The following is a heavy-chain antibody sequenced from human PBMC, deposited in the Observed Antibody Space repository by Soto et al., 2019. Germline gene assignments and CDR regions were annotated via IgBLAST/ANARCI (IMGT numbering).Heavy chain of an antibody. D-gene: IGHD3-3*01. V-gene: IGHV3-7*03. J-gene: IGHJ6*02. CDR3: ARDKGYYDFWSGYYDYYVMDV. CDR2: IKQDGSEK. CDR1: GLTFCSYC. Sequence: GSMRLSCAASGLTFCSYCTGWARPAPGKGQEWVANIKQDGSEKYYVDSVKGRFTISRDNAKNSLYLQMNSLRAEDTAVYYCARDKGYYDFWSGYYDYYVMDVWGQGTTVTVSS.